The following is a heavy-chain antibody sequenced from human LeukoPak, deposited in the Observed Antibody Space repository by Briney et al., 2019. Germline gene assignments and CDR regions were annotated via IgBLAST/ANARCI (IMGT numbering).Heavy chain of an antibody. J-gene: IGHJ3*02. Sequence: GGSLRLSCAASGFTFDDYAMHWVRQAPGKGLEWVSGISWNSGSIGYADSVKGRFTISRDNAKNSLYLQMNSLRAEDTALYYCAKVSRPGGRGVLNAFDIWGQGTMVTVSS. V-gene: IGHV3-9*01. CDR1: GFTFDDYA. CDR2: ISWNSGSI. D-gene: IGHD3-10*01. CDR3: AKVSRPGGRGVLNAFDI.